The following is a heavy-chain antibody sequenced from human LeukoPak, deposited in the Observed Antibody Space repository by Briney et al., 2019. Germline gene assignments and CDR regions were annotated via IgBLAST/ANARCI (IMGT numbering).Heavy chain of an antibody. J-gene: IGHJ4*02. V-gene: IGHV3-23*01. CDR1: GFTFSSYG. D-gene: IGHD3-16*02. Sequence: GGSLRLSCAASGFTFSSYGMSWVRQAPGKGLEWVSAISGSGGSTYYADSVKGRFTISRDNSENTLYLQMNSLRAEDTAVYYCAKDYVWGSYRPEYFDYWGQGTLVTVSS. CDR3: AKDYVWGSYRPEYFDY. CDR2: ISGSGGST.